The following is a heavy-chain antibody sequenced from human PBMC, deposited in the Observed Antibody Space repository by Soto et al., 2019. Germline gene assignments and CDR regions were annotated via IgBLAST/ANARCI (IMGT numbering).Heavy chain of an antibody. V-gene: IGHV1-69*13. J-gene: IGHJ5*02. CDR3: ARVAAVAGAAMWFDP. Sequence: GASVKVSCKASGGTFSSYAISWVRQAPGQGLEWMGGIIPIFGTANYAQKFQGRVTITADESTSTAYMELSSLRSEDTAVYYCARVAAVAGAAMWFDPWGQGTLVTVSS. D-gene: IGHD6-19*01. CDR1: GGTFSSYA. CDR2: IIPIFGTA.